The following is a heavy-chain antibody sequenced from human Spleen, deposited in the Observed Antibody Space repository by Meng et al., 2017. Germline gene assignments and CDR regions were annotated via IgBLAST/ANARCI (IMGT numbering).Heavy chain of an antibody. D-gene: IGHD3-10*01. V-gene: IGHV4-39*07. CDR2: IFYSGGT. CDR3: ARDLGTMVRGGLWNFDY. Sequence: SETLSLTCTVSGGSISSSTYYWGWIRQPPGKGLEWIGIIFYSGGTYYNPSLKSRVTISVDTSKNQFSLKLSSVSAADTAVYYCARDLGTMVRGGLWNFDYWGQGTLVTVSS. CDR1: GGSISSSTYY. J-gene: IGHJ4*02.